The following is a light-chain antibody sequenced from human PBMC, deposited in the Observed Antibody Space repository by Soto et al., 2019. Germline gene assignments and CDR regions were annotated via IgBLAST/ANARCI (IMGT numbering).Light chain of an antibody. CDR1: QSVSSSY. Sequence: EIVLTQSPGTLSLSPGERATLSCRASQSVSSSYLAWYQQKPGQAPRLLIYGASSRATGIPDRFSGRGSGTDFTLTISRLEPEDFAVHYCQQYGSSPWTFGQGTKVEIK. V-gene: IGKV3-20*01. CDR3: QQYGSSPWT. CDR2: GAS. J-gene: IGKJ1*01.